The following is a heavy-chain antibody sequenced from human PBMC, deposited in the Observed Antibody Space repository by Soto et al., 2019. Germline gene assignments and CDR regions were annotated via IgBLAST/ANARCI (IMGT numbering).Heavy chain of an antibody. CDR3: AKSVYNWNDGFFDY. D-gene: IGHD1-1*01. J-gene: IGHJ4*02. CDR1: GFFFSSYG. Sequence: PGGSLRLSCAASGFFFSSYGRHWVRQAPGKGLEWVAVISYDGINKYYSDSVKGRFTISRDNSKNTLYLQMNSLRAEDTAVYYCAKSVYNWNDGFFDYWGQGTLVTVSS. CDR2: ISYDGINK. V-gene: IGHV3-30*18.